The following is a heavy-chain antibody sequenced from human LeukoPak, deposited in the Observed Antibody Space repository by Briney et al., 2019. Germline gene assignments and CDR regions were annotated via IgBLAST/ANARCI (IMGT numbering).Heavy chain of an antibody. CDR3: ATIYFYGSGNY. D-gene: IGHD3-10*01. V-gene: IGHV3-21*01. J-gene: IGHJ4*02. CDR2: LSTSSIYI. Sequence: GGSLRLSCAASGFSFSSYNLNWVRQAPGKGLEWVSSLSTSSIYIYYADSVKGRFTVSRDNARNSLYLQLNSLRAEDTAVYYCATIYFYGSGNYWGQGTLVTVSS. CDR1: GFSFSSYN.